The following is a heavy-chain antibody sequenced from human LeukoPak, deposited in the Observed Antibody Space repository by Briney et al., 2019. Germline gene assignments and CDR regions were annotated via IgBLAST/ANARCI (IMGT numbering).Heavy chain of an antibody. Sequence: GASVKVSCKASGYTFTSYGISWVRQAPGQGLEWMGIINPTDGSSNDAQKFQGRVTMTRDMSTSTVYMELSSLRSEDTAVYYCARGPYHYMDVWGKGTTVTVSS. J-gene: IGHJ6*03. CDR3: ARGPYHYMDV. V-gene: IGHV1-46*01. CDR2: INPTDGSS. CDR1: GYTFTSYG. D-gene: IGHD3-22*01.